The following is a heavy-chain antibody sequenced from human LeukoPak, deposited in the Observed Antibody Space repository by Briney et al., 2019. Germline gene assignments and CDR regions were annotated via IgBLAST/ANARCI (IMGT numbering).Heavy chain of an antibody. Sequence: ASVKVSCKASGYTFTSYGISWVRQAPGQGLEWMGWINTDNGGTNYAQKFQGRFTMTTDTSTSTAYMELRSLRSDDTAVYYCARDLNWGVAASSGNDWLDPWGQGTLVSVSS. CDR2: INTDNGGT. J-gene: IGHJ5*02. CDR3: ARDLNWGVAASSGNDWLDP. V-gene: IGHV1-18*01. CDR1: GYTFTSYG. D-gene: IGHD4-23*01.